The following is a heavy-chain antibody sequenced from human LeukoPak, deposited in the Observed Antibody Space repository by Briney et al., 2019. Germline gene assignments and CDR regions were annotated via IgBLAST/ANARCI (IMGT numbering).Heavy chain of an antibody. Sequence: SETLSLTCTVSGGSVNGGSSYWSWIRQSPGKGLEWIAYINYSGGTNFNPSLKSRVTISVDTSKNQFSLKLSSVTAADTAVYYCARDKGNYDGFDPWGQGTLVTVSS. CDR1: GGSVNGGSSY. D-gene: IGHD1-7*01. V-gene: IGHV4-61*01. CDR3: ARDKGNYDGFDP. CDR2: INYSGGT. J-gene: IGHJ5*02.